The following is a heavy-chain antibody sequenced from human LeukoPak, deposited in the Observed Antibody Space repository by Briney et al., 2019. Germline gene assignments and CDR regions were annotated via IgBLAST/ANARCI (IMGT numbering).Heavy chain of an antibody. Sequence: GGSLRLSCAASGFTFGSYGMHWVRQAPGKGLEWVAVISYDGGNKYYADSVKGRFTISRDNSKNTLYLQMNSLRAEDTAVYYCAKVAVYYYGSGSYNDAFDIWGQGTMVTVSS. V-gene: IGHV3-30*18. J-gene: IGHJ3*02. CDR3: AKVAVYYYGSGSYNDAFDI. CDR2: ISYDGGNK. CDR1: GFTFGSYG. D-gene: IGHD3-10*01.